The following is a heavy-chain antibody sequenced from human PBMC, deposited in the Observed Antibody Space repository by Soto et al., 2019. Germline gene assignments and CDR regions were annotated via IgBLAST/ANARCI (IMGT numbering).Heavy chain of an antibody. CDR2: IKQDGSEK. V-gene: IGHV3-7*05. J-gene: IGHJ5*02. D-gene: IGHD3-9*01. Sequence: PGGSLRLSCAASGFTFSSYWMSWVRQAPGKGLEWVANIKQDGSEKYYVDSVKGRFTISRDNAKNSLYLQMNSLRAEDTAVYYCARGGRYFDWLINWFDPWGQGTLVTVSS. CDR1: GFTFSSYW. CDR3: ARGGRYFDWLINWFDP.